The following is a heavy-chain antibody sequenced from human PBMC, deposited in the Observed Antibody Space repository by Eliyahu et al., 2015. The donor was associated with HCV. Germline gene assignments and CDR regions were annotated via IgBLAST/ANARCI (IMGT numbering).Heavy chain of an antibody. D-gene: IGHD6-13*01. V-gene: IGHV4-39*01. Sequence: QLQLQXSGPGLVKPSETLSLTCTVXGGSISSSSYYWGWIRQPPGKGLEWIGSIYYSGSTYYNPSLKSRVTISVDTSKNQFSLKLSSVTAADTAVYYCARLGGIAAPLRYFDYWGQGTLVTVSS. J-gene: IGHJ4*02. CDR3: ARLGGIAAPLRYFDY. CDR2: IYYSGST. CDR1: GGSISSSSYY.